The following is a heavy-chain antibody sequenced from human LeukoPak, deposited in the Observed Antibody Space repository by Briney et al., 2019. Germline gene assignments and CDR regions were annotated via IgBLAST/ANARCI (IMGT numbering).Heavy chain of an antibody. Sequence: GGSLRLSCAASGITFSSYAMSWVRQAPGKGLEWVSGVSGGGDTTYYSDSVKGRFTISRDNSKNTLYLQMNSLRAEDTAVYYCAGPMGPAAIFGFDYWGQGTLVTVSS. CDR2: VSGGGDTT. D-gene: IGHD2-2*01. V-gene: IGHV3-23*01. CDR3: AGPMGPAAIFGFDY. J-gene: IGHJ4*02. CDR1: GITFSSYA.